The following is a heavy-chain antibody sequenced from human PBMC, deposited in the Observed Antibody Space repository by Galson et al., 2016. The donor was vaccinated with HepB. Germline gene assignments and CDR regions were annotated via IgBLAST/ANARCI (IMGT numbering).Heavy chain of an antibody. CDR2: IYYSGNT. J-gene: IGHJ4*02. V-gene: IGHV4-39*01. CDR3: VRHGERSGDFGGNSVGY. Sequence: SETLSLTCTVSGDSISSSSFYWAWIRQSPGKRLEWLGRIYYSGNTYYNPSLNSRVTMSVDTSKNQFSLKLTSVTAADTGVYYCVRHGERSGDFGGNSVGYWGPGTLVTVSS. D-gene: IGHD4-23*01. CDR1: GDSISSSSFY.